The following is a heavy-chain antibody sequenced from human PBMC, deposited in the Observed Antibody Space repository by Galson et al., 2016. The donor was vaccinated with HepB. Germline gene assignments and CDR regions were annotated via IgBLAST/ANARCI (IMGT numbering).Heavy chain of an antibody. CDR2: ISDSSSTI. J-gene: IGHJ6*03. V-gene: IGHV3-48*02. CDR3: AREDYYYYYYMDV. Sequence: SLRLSCAASGFTFSSYSMNWVRQAPGKGLEWVSYISDSSSTIYYADSVKGRFTISRDNAKNSLYLQMSSLRDEDTAVYYCAREDYYYYYYMDVWGKGTTVTVSS. CDR1: GFTFSSYS.